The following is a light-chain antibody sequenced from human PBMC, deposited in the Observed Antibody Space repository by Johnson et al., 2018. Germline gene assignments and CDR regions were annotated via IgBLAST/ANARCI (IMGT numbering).Light chain of an antibody. V-gene: IGLV1-51*02. CDR1: SSNIGNNY. J-gene: IGLJ1*01. CDR3: GTWDRSLSAGNV. Sequence: QSVLTQPPSVSAAPGQKVTISCSGSSSNIGNNYVSWYQQLPGTAPKLLIYENNKLPSGIPDRFSGSKSGTSATLGITGLQTGDEAEYYCGTWDRSLSAGNVFGTGTKVTVL. CDR2: ENN.